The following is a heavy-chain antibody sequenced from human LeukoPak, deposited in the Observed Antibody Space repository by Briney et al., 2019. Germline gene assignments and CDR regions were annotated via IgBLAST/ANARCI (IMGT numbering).Heavy chain of an antibody. J-gene: IGHJ4*02. CDR2: ISSSSSYI. CDR1: GFTFSSYE. V-gene: IGHV3-21*01. CDR3: AREDYYDSSGYSHRFDY. Sequence: GGSLRLSCAASGFTFSSYEMNWVRQAPGKGLEWVSSISSSSSYIYYADSVKGRFTISRDNAKNSLYLQMNSLRAEDTAVYYCAREDYYDSSGYSHRFDYWGQGTLVTVSS. D-gene: IGHD3-22*01.